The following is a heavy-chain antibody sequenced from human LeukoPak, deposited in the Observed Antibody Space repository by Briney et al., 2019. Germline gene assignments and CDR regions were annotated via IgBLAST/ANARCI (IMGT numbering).Heavy chain of an antibody. CDR2: ISYDGSNK. J-gene: IGHJ4*02. Sequence: PGGSLRLSCAASGFTFSSYGMHWVRQAPGKGLEWVAVISYDGSNKYYEDSVKGRFTISRDNSKNTLYLQMNSLRAEDTAVYYCANIPMVRGVITFDYWGQGTLVTVSS. D-gene: IGHD3-10*01. CDR1: GFTFSSYG. CDR3: ANIPMVRGVITFDY. V-gene: IGHV3-30*18.